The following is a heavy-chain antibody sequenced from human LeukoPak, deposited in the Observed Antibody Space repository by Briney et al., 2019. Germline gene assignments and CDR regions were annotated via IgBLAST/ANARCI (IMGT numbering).Heavy chain of an antibody. D-gene: IGHD6-6*01. CDR1: GGSISSGSYY. Sequence: SETLSLTCTVSGGSISSGSYYWSWIRQPPGKGLEWIGYIYYSGSTNYNPSLKSRVTISVDTSKNQFSLKLSSVTAADTAVYYCARFSSGYFDYWGQGTLVTVSS. V-gene: IGHV4-61*01. J-gene: IGHJ4*02. CDR3: ARFSSGYFDY. CDR2: IYYSGST.